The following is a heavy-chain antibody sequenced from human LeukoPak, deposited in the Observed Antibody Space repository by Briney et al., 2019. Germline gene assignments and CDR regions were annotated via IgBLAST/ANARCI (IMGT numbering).Heavy chain of an antibody. CDR2: ISSSSSYI. D-gene: IGHD1-26*01. CDR3: ARLKWELLQGYFDY. CDR1: GFTFSSYS. Sequence: IPGGSLRLSCAASGFTFSSYSMNWVRQAPGKGLEWVSSISSSSSYIYYADSVKGRFTISRDNAKNSLYLQMNSLRAEDTAVYYCARLKWELLQGYFDYWGQGTLVTVSS. J-gene: IGHJ4*02. V-gene: IGHV3-21*01.